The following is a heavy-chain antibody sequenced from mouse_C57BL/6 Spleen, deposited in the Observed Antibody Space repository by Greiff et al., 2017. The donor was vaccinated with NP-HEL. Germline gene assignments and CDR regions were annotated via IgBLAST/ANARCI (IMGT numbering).Heavy chain of an antibody. J-gene: IGHJ1*03. CDR1: GYSFTSYY. CDR3: ARSHSNWNFDV. V-gene: IGHV1-66*01. D-gene: IGHD2-5*01. Sequence: QVQLQQSGPELVKPGASVKISCKASGYSFTSYYIHWVKQRPGQGLEWIGWIYPGSGNTKYNEKFKGKATLTADTSSSTAYMQLSSLTSEDSAVYYCARSHSNWNFDVWGTGTTVTVSS. CDR2: IYPGSGNT.